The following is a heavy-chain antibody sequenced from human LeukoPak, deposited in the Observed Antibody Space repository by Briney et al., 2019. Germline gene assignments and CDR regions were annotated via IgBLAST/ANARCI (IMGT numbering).Heavy chain of an antibody. J-gene: IGHJ5*02. CDR2: IIPIFGTA. D-gene: IGHD2-2*02. CDR3: AGGYCSSASCYSRHFDP. Sequence: SVKVSCKASGGTFSSYAISWVRQAPGQGLEWMGGIIPIFGTANYAQKFQGRVTITADESTSTAYMELSSLRSEDTAVYYCAGGYCSSASCYSRHFDPWGQGTLVTVSS. V-gene: IGHV1-69*13. CDR1: GGTFSSYA.